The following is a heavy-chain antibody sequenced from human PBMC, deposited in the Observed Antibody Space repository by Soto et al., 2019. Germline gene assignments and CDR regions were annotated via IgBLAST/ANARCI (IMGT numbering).Heavy chain of an antibody. V-gene: IGHV4-34*01. J-gene: IGHJ4*02. Sequence: QVQLQQWGAGLLKPSETLSLTCAVYGGSFIGYYWSWIRQPPGKWLEWIGEINDSGSTNYNPALKSRVTISVDTSKNQFSLKLSSVTAADTAVYYCARRLGVGAHRDFDYWGQGTLVTVSS. CDR3: ARRLGVGAHRDFDY. D-gene: IGHD1-26*01. CDR1: GGSFIGYY. CDR2: INDSGST.